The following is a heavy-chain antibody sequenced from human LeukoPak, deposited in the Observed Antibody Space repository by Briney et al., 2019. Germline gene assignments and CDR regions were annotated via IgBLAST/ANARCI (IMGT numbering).Heavy chain of an antibody. J-gene: IGHJ4*02. CDR2: FDPEDGET. Sequence: ASVKVSCKVSGYTLTELSMHWVRQAPGKGLEWMGGFDPEDGETIYAQKFQGRVTMTEDTSTDTAYMELSSLRSGDTAVYYCATSIAAAGRVYFDYWGQGTLVTVSS. D-gene: IGHD6-13*01. CDR1: GYTLTELS. V-gene: IGHV1-24*01. CDR3: ATSIAAAGRVYFDY.